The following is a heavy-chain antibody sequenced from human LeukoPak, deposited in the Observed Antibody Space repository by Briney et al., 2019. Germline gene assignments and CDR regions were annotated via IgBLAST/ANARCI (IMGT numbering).Heavy chain of an antibody. V-gene: IGHV3-7*01. D-gene: IGHD3-10*01. Sequence: GGSLRLSCAASGFIFTTYWMTWVRQAPGKGLEWVANIKQDGTEKYYVDSVKGRFSISRDNAKNSLYLQMNSLRVEDTAVYYCARDSGRYGSGTYLGYWGQGTLVTVSS. CDR3: ARDSGRYGSGTYLGY. CDR2: IKQDGTEK. CDR1: GFIFTTYW. J-gene: IGHJ4*02.